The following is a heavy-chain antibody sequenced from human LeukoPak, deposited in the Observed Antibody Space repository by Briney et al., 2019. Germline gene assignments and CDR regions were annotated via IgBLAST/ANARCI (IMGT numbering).Heavy chain of an antibody. CDR3: ARDQGTGIPDAFDI. D-gene: IGHD1-1*01. J-gene: IGHJ3*02. V-gene: IGHV4-34*01. CDR2: INHSGST. CDR1: GGSFSGYY. Sequence: SETLSLTCAVYGGSFSGYYWSWIRQPPGKGLEWIGEINHSGSTNYNPSLKSRVTISVDTSKNQCSLKLSSVTAADTAVYYCARDQGTGIPDAFDIWGQGTMVTVSS.